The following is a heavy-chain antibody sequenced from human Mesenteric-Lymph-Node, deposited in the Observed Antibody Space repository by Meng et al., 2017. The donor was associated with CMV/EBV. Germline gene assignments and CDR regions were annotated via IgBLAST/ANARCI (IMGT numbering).Heavy chain of an antibody. CDR3: SQGSAARWFGELRD. D-gene: IGHD3-10*01. J-gene: IGHJ3*01. CDR2: ISWNSASE. Sequence: GGSLRLSCAASGFTFSSYAMSWVRQAPGKGLEWVSGISWNSASEGYADSVKGRFTISRDNAKNSLYLQMNNLRADDTALYYCSQGSAARWFGELRDWGQGTMVTVSS. CDR1: GFTFSSYA. V-gene: IGHV3-9*01.